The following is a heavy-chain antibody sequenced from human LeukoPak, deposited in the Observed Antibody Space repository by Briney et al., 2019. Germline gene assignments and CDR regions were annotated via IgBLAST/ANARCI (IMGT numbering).Heavy chain of an antibody. D-gene: IGHD1-26*01. Sequence: PSETLSLTCTVSGGSISSTNYYWGWIRQPPGKGLEWVSFISSDSRIIYYADSVKGRFTVSRDNAKNSLYLQMNSLRDEDTAVYYCARNPAGIGDYWGQGTLVTVSS. CDR3: ARNPAGIGDY. J-gene: IGHJ4*02. CDR2: ISSDSRII. CDR1: GGSISSTNYY. V-gene: IGHV3-48*02.